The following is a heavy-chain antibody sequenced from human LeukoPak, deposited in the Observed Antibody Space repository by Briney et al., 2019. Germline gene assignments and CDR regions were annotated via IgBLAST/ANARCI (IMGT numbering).Heavy chain of an antibody. D-gene: IGHD2-15*01. V-gene: IGHV3-64D*09. Sequence: GGSLRLSCSASGFTFRSYGMHWVRQAPGKGLEYVSAIGATGRTTYYADSVKGRFTISRDNSKNTLYLQMSSLRPEDTAVYYCVKRYCSGASCSLFDYWGQGTLLTVSS. J-gene: IGHJ4*02. CDR3: VKRYCSGASCSLFDY. CDR1: GFTFRSYG. CDR2: IGATGRTT.